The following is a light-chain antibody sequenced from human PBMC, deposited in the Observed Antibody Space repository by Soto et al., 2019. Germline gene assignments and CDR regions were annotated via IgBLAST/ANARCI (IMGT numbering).Light chain of an antibody. CDR2: EVS. CDR3: TSYAGSNIWV. CDR1: SSDVGGYNY. Sequence: QSALTQPPSASGSAGQSVTISCTGASSDVGGYNYVSWYQQYPGKAPKLMIYEVSKQPSGVPDRFSGSKSGKTASLTVSGLQPEDAPDYYCTSYAGSNIWVFGGGTKLTVL. J-gene: IGLJ3*02. V-gene: IGLV2-8*01.